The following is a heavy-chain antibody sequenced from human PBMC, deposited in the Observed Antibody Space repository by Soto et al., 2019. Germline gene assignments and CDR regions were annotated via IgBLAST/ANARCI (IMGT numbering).Heavy chain of an antibody. V-gene: IGHV4-59*01. CDR2: SYHSGHS. CDR3: AREGGGGTIAFDY. J-gene: IGHJ4*02. Sequence: PSETLSLTCTVSAGSITSYYWSWIRQSPGKGLEWIGYSYHSGHSNYNPSLKSRVTMSVDTPKSQFSLKLLSMTAADTAVYYCAREGGGGTIAFDYWGQGTQVTVSS. D-gene: IGHD2-21*01. CDR1: AGSITSYY.